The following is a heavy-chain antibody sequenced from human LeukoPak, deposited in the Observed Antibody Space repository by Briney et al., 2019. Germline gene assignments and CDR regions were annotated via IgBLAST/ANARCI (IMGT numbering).Heavy chain of an antibody. CDR3: ARGLWLSTVTTNWFDP. CDR1: GYTFTSYD. Sequence: GASVKVSCKASGYTFTSYDNNWVRQATGRGLEWMGWMNPNSGNTGYAQKFQGRVTMTRNTSISTAYMELSSLRSEDTAVYYCARGLWLSTVTTNWFDPWGQGTLVTVSS. V-gene: IGHV1-8*01. CDR2: MNPNSGNT. J-gene: IGHJ5*02. D-gene: IGHD4-11*01.